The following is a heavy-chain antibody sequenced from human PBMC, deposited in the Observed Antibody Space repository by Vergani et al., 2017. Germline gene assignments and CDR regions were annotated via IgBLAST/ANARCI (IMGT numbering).Heavy chain of an antibody. CDR1: GFTFDDYA. J-gene: IGHJ3*02. Sequence: EVQLVESGGGLVQPGRSLRLSCAASGFTFDDYAMHWVRQAPGKGLEWVSGISRNSGSIGYADSVKGRFTISSDNAKNSLYLQMNSLRAEDTALYYCAKDMNAYNWNDGAFDIWGQGTMVTVSS. CDR2: ISRNSGSI. V-gene: IGHV3-9*01. CDR3: AKDMNAYNWNDGAFDI. D-gene: IGHD1-1*01.